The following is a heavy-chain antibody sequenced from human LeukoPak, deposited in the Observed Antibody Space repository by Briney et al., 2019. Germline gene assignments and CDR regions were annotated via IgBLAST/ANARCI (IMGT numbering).Heavy chain of an antibody. CDR3: AKDMDYGVGATPGPFDY. Sequence: ASVKVSCKASGGTFSSYAISWVRQAPGQGLEWMGGIIPIFGTANYAQKFQGRVTIATDESTSTAYMELSSLRPEDTAVYYCAKDMDYGVGATPGPFDYWGQGTLVTVSS. D-gene: IGHD1-26*01. J-gene: IGHJ4*02. CDR2: IIPIFGTA. CDR1: GGTFSSYA. V-gene: IGHV1-69*05.